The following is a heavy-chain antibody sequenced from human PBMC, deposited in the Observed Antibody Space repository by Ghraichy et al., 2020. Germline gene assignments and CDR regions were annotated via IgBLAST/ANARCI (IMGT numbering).Heavy chain of an antibody. V-gene: IGHV3-21*01. Sequence: LSLTCAASGFTFSSYSMNWVRQAPGKGLEWVSSISSSSSYIYYADSVKGRFTISRDNAKNSLYLQMNSLRAEDTAVYYCARVPRYGDYPVYYYYGMDVWGQGTTVTVSS. D-gene: IGHD4-17*01. CDR1: GFTFSSYS. CDR3: ARVPRYGDYPVYYYYGMDV. J-gene: IGHJ6*02. CDR2: ISSSSSYI.